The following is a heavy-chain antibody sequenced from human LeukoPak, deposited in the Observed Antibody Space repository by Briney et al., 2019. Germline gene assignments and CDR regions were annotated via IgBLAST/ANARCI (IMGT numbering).Heavy chain of an antibody. V-gene: IGHV3-7*01. J-gene: IGHJ5*02. CDR1: GFTFGSFW. Sequence: GGSLRLSCAASGFTFGSFWMTWVRQAPGKGLEWVANIKPDGTENYFVDSVKGRFSISRDNAKNSLYLQMNSLRADDTAVYYCARGHQLLYEEKDFDPWGQGTLVTVSS. D-gene: IGHD2-2*02. CDR2: IKPDGTEN. CDR3: ARGHQLLYEEKDFDP.